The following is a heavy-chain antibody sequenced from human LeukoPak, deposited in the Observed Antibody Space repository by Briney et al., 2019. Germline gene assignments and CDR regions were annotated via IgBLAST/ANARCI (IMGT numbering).Heavy chain of an antibody. Sequence: SETLSLTCTVSGGSIGIYYWNWIRQPAGKGLEWIGRIHTSGSIIYNPSLKSRVTMSLDTSNNQFSLYLSSVPAADTAVYYCATSGYNYAPFDYWGQGTLVTVSS. CDR1: GGSIGIYY. CDR2: IHTSGSI. D-gene: IGHD5-18*01. V-gene: IGHV4-4*07. J-gene: IGHJ4*02. CDR3: ATSGYNYAPFDY.